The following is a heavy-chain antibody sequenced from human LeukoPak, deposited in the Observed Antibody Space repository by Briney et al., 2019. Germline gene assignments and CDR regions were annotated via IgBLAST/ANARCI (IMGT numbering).Heavy chain of an antibody. CDR3: ARQYGDPSYFDY. D-gene: IGHD4-17*01. J-gene: IGHJ4*02. V-gene: IGHV4-39*01. Sequence: SETLSLTCTVSGGSISSSSYYWGWIRQPPGKGLEWIGSIYYSGSAYYNPSLKSRVTISVDTFKNQFSLKLSSVTAADTAVYYCARQYGDPSYFDYWGQGTLVTVSS. CDR1: GGSISSSSYY. CDR2: IYYSGSA.